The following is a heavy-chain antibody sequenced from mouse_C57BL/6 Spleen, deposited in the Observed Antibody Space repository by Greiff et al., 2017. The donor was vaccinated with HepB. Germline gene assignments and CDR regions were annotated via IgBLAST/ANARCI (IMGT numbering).Heavy chain of an antibody. V-gene: IGHV3-6*01. D-gene: IGHD2-4*01. CDR3: ARERYYDYDVGFAY. Sequence: DVKLQESGPGLVKPSQSLSLTCSVTGYSITSGYYWNWIRQFPGNKLEWMGYISYDGSNNYNPSLKNRISITRDTSKNQFFLKLNSVTTEDTATYYCARERYYDYDVGFAYWGQGTLVTVSA. CDR1: GYSITSGYY. J-gene: IGHJ3*01. CDR2: ISYDGSN.